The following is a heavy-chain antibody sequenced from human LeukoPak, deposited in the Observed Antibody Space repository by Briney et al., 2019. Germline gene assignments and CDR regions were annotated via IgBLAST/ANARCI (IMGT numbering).Heavy chain of an antibody. Sequence: GGSLRLSCAASGFTFSSYSVHWVRQAPGKGLEGVAVISYDGSQIYYADSVKGRFTISRDNSKKTLYLQLNSLRPEDTAVYSCARAPATGYPFYYYMDVWGKGTTVTVSS. D-gene: IGHD6-25*01. V-gene: IGHV3-30-3*01. J-gene: IGHJ6*03. CDR3: ARAPATGYPFYYYMDV. CDR1: GFTFSSYS. CDR2: ISYDGSQI.